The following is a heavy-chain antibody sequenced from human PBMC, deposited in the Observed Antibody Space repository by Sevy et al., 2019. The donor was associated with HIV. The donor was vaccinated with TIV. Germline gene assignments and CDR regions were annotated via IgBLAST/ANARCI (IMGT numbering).Heavy chain of an antibody. Sequence: GGSLRLSCAASGFTVSSNYMSWVRQAPGKGLEWVSVIYSGGSTYYADSVKGRFTISRDNSKNTLYLQMNSLRAEDTAVYYCAREYPAAGSRAFYYMDVWGTGTTVTVSS. CDR2: IYSGGST. J-gene: IGHJ6*03. CDR3: AREYPAAGSRAFYYMDV. CDR1: GFTVSSNY. D-gene: IGHD2-2*01. V-gene: IGHV3-66*02.